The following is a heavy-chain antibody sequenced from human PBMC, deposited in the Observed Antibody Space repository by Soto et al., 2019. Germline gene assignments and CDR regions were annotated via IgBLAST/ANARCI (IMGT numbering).Heavy chain of an antibody. D-gene: IGHD2-8*01. Sequence: QVQLQESGPGLVKPSQTLSLPCTVSGGSISSGGSSWSWIRQHSGKGMEWIGYIYYSGSTYYNPYLKSRVTISVYTSTNQFSLKLSSVTAADTAAYYCARSVFTRGQGCLVTVSS. CDR3: ARSVFT. CDR2: IYYSGST. V-gene: IGHV4-31*03. J-gene: IGHJ4*02. CDR1: GGSISSGGSS.